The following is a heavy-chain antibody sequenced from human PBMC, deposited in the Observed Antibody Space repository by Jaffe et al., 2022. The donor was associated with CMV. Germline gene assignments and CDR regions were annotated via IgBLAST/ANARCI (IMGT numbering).Heavy chain of an antibody. CDR3: ARDTEEPYYDFWSGYYYFDY. CDR1: GFTFSSYW. D-gene: IGHD3-3*01. CDR2: IKQDGSEK. Sequence: EVQLVESGGGLVQPGGSLRLSCAASGFTFSSYWMSWVRQAPGKGLEWVANIKQDGSEKYYVDSVKGRFTISRDNAKNSLYLQMNSLRAEDTAVYYCARDTEEPYYDFWSGYYYFDYWGQGTLVTVSS. J-gene: IGHJ4*02. V-gene: IGHV3-7*03.